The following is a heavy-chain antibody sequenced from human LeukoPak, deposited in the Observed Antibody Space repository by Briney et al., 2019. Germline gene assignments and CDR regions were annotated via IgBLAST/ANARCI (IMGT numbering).Heavy chain of an antibody. Sequence: PSETLSLTCTVSGGSISSYYWSWIRQPPGKGLEWIGYIYYSGSTNYNPSLKSRVTMSVDTSKNQFSLKLSSVTAADTAVYYCAVGYCSGGSCSHAFDIWGQGTMVTVSS. V-gene: IGHV4-59*01. D-gene: IGHD2-15*01. CDR3: AVGYCSGGSCSHAFDI. CDR1: GGSISSYY. J-gene: IGHJ3*02. CDR2: IYYSGST.